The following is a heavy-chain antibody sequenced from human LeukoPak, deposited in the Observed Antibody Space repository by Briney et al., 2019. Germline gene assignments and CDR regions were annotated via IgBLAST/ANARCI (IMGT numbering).Heavy chain of an antibody. D-gene: IGHD6-13*01. CDR2: ISGSGGTP. Sequence: GGSLRLSCAASGFTFSSYAMSWVRQAPGKGLEWVSAISGSGGTPYYADSVKGRFTISRDNSKNTLYLQMHRLRPGITAVYYSLFSSPGSSSAGWGQGTLVTASS. J-gene: IGHJ4*02. V-gene: IGHV3-23*01. CDR3: LFSSPGSSSAG. CDR1: GFTFSSYA.